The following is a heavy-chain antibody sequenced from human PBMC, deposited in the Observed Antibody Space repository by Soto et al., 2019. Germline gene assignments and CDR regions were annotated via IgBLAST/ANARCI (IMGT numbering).Heavy chain of an antibody. CDR3: ARVMGFCGGGKRYGYFGA. V-gene: IGHV4-59*01. CDR2: IYYSGST. CDR1: GASISSYY. D-gene: IGHD2-15*01. Sequence: PSETLSLTCTVSGASISSYYWSWIRQPPGKGLEWIGYIYYSGSTNYNPSLKSRVTIPVDTSKDQFSLKLSSVTAADTAEYYCARVMGFCGGGKRYGYFGAWGPGTLVTLFS. J-gene: IGHJ4*02.